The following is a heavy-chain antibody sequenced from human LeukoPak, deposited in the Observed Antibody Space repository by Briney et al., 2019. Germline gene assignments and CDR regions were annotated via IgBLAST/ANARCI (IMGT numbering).Heavy chain of an antibody. CDR2: INHSGST. CDR3: ARGQGGATPRYYYGMDV. Sequence: PSETLSLTCAVYGGSFSGYYWSWIRQPPGKGLEWIGEINHSGSTNYIPSLKSRVTISVDTSKNQFSLKLSSVTAADTAVYYCARGQGGATPRYYYGMDVWGQGTTVTVSS. D-gene: IGHD1-26*01. V-gene: IGHV4-34*01. CDR1: GGSFSGYY. J-gene: IGHJ6*02.